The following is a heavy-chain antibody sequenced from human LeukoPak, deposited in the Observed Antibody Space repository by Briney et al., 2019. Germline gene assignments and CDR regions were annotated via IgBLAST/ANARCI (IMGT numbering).Heavy chain of an antibody. Sequence: SVKVSCKASGDTFTTYAIIWVRQAPGQGLEWMGGIIPIFGTANYAQKFQGRVTITADKSTSTAYMELSSLRSEDTAVYYCARASTYYDILTGYYTDYYFDYWGQGTLVTVSS. CDR1: GDTFTTYA. V-gene: IGHV1-69*06. CDR2: IIPIFGTA. D-gene: IGHD3-9*01. J-gene: IGHJ4*02. CDR3: ARASTYYDILTGYYTDYYFDY.